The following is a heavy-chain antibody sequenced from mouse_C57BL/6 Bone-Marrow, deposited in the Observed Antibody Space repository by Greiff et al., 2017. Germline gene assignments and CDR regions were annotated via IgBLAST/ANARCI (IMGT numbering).Heavy chain of an antibody. J-gene: IGHJ4*01. CDR2: ISAGGSYT. D-gene: IGHD1-1*01. CDR3: ARVPYGSSYYYAMDY. V-gene: IGHV5-4*01. Sequence: EVHLVESGGGLVKPGGSLKLSCAASGFTFSSYAMSWVRQTPEKRLEWVATISAGGSYTYYPDNVKGRFTISRDNAKNNLYLQMSHLKSEDTAMYYCARVPYGSSYYYAMDYWGQGTSVTVSS. CDR1: GFTFSSYA.